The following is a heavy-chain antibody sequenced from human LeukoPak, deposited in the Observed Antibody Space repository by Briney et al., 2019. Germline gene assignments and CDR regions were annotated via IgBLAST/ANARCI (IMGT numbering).Heavy chain of an antibody. D-gene: IGHD3-10*01. Sequence: SETLSLTCAVYGGSFSGYYWSWIRQPPGKGLEWIGEINHSGSTNYNPSLKSRVTISVDTSKNQFSLKLSSVTAADTAVYYCATARSIFYYGSGSYYNRLEYWGQRTLVTVSS. V-gene: IGHV4-34*01. J-gene: IGHJ4*02. CDR2: INHSGST. CDR1: GGSFSGYY. CDR3: ATARSIFYYGSGSYYNRLEY.